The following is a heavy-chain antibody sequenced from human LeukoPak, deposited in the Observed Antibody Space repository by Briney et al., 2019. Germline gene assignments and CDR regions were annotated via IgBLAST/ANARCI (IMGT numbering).Heavy chain of an antibody. V-gene: IGHV4-39*07. CDR2: IYYSGST. CDR1: GGSISSSSYY. D-gene: IGHD6-13*01. Sequence: SETLSLTCTVSGGSISSSSYYWGWIRQPPGKGLEWIGSIYYSGSTYYNPSLKSRVTISVDTSKNQFSLKLSSVTAADTAMYYCARIIAAPTVLEGPFDYWGQGTLVTVSS. J-gene: IGHJ4*02. CDR3: ARIIAAPTVLEGPFDY.